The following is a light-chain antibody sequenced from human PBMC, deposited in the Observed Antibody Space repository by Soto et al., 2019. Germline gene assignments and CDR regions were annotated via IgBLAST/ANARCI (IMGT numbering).Light chain of an antibody. CDR1: QGISSY. Sequence: AIRMTQSPSSFSASTGDRVTITCRASQGISSYLAWYQQKPGKAPKLLIYAASTLQSGVPSRFSGSGSGTDFTLTISCLQSEDFATYYCQQYYSYHPTFGQGTKLAIK. CDR3: QQYYSYHPT. CDR2: AAS. V-gene: IGKV1-8*01. J-gene: IGKJ2*01.